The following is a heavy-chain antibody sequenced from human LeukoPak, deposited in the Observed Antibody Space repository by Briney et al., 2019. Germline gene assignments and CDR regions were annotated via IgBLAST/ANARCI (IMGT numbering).Heavy chain of an antibody. Sequence: PSETLSLTCTVSGGSISSYYWSWIRQPPGKGLEWIGYIYYSGSTNYNPSLKSRVTISVDTSKNQFSLKLSSVTAADTAAYYCATAGWHFDYWGQGTLVTVSS. V-gene: IGHV4-59*08. CDR3: ATAGWHFDY. D-gene: IGHD6-25*01. CDR1: GGSISSYY. J-gene: IGHJ4*02. CDR2: IYYSGST.